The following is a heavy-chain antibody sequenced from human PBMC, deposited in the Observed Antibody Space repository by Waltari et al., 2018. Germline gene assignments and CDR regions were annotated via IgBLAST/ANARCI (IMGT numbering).Heavy chain of an antibody. CDR3: ARGQWGAAGTQEWYYFDL. D-gene: IGHD3-3*01. CDR2: FQDRGKP. Sequence: QVQLRESGPGVVKPLEPLSLNCAVSGGSINTGYSSPWNWIRQPPGKGLEWIGFFQDRGKPKYNPSLKGRVAISIDTSKNQYSLRLTSVTVADTATYYCARGQWGAAGTQEWYYFDLWGRGTLVTVSS. J-gene: IGHJ2*01. CDR1: GGSINTGYSS. V-gene: IGHV4-61*01.